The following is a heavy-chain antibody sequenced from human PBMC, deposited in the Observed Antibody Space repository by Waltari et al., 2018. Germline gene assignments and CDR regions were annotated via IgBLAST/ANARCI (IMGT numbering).Heavy chain of an antibody. CDR1: GFTFSSYW. V-gene: IGHV3-7*01. J-gene: IGHJ4*02. Sequence: EVQLVESGGGLVQPGGSLRLSCAASGFTFSSYWMNWVRQAPGKGLEWVANIKQDGSDKKYVDSVKGRFTISRDNAKNSLYLQMNSLGAEDTAVYYCARGSTAAAGIFDYWGQGALVTVSS. CDR3: ARGSTAAAGIFDY. D-gene: IGHD6-13*01. CDR2: IKQDGSDK.